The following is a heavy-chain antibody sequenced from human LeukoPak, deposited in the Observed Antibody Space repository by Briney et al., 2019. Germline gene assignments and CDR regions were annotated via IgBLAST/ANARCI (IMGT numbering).Heavy chain of an antibody. CDR2: IYYSGST. CDR3: ARRSTYYYGSGSAGQFDY. V-gene: IGHV4-39*01. J-gene: IGHJ4*02. D-gene: IGHD3-10*01. Sequence: SETLSLTCAVSGASISGSGYYWGWIRQPPGKGLEWIGNIYYSGSTYYNASLQSRVTISIDTSKNQFSLRLKSVTAADTAVYYCARRSTYYYGSGSAGQFDYWGQGTLVTVSS. CDR1: GASISGSGYY.